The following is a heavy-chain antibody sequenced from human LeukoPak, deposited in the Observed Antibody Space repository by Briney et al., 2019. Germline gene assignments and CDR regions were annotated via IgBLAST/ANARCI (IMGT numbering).Heavy chain of an antibody. J-gene: IGHJ6*02. CDR1: GYTFSRYY. CDR2: INPSGGGT. V-gene: IGHV1-46*01. D-gene: IGHD3/OR15-3a*01. Sequence: ASVKVSCKASGYTFSRYYMHWVRRAPGQGLEWMGIINPSGGGTSYAQKFQGRVTMTRDTSTRIVYMELSSLRSEDTAVYSCARWGASGLALIYYYGMDVWGQGTTVTVSS. CDR3: ARWGASGLALIYYYGMDV.